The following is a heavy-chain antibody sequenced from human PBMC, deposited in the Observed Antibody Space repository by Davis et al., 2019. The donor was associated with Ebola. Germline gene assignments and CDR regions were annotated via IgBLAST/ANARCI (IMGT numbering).Heavy chain of an antibody. CDR2: ISGSGGST. Sequence: GESLKISCAASGFTFTSYVMTWVRQAPGKGLEWVSGISGSGGSTYYADSVNGRFTISRDNSKNTLYLQMNSLRAEDAAVYYCAKDRGAGTTPNDYWGQGTLVTVSS. D-gene: IGHD1-7*01. V-gene: IGHV3-23*01. CDR1: GFTFTSYV. J-gene: IGHJ4*02. CDR3: AKDRGAGTTPNDY.